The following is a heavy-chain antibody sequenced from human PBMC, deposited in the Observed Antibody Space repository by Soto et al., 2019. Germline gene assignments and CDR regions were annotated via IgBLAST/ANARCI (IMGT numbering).Heavy chain of an antibody. CDR2: IYSGGST. Sequence: GGSLRLSCAASGFTVSSNYMSWVRQAPGKGLEWVSVIYSGGSTYYADSVKGRFTISRDNSKNTLYLQMNSLRAEDTAVYYCARERRMRQWLQDSYYGMDFWGKGTTVPVSS. CDR1: GFTVSSNY. CDR3: ARERRMRQWLQDSYYGMDF. V-gene: IGHV3-53*01. J-gene: IGHJ6*04. D-gene: IGHD6-19*01.